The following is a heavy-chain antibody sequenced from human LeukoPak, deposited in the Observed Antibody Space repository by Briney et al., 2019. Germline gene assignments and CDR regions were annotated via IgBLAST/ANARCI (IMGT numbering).Heavy chain of an antibody. CDR2: VYTSGST. Sequence: SETLSLTCTVSGRSISSGSYYWSWIRHTAGKGLEYIGRVYTSGSTNYNPSLKSRVTISLDPSKHPFSLNLTSVTAAATAADYCASPSGSSRTLAYWGQGTLVTVSS. CDR1: GRSISSGSYY. V-gene: IGHV4-61*02. D-gene: IGHD6-6*01. J-gene: IGHJ4*02. CDR3: ASPSGSSRTLAY.